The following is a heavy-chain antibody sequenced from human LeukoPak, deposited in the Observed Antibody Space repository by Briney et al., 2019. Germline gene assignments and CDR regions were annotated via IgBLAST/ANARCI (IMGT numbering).Heavy chain of an antibody. J-gene: IGHJ4*02. D-gene: IGHD6-25*01. CDR1: GFTFSSYW. CDR2: IAQDGSEK. Sequence: GGSLRLSCVTSGFTFSSYWMSWVRQTPRKGLERVANIAQDGSEKNYLDSVKGRFIISRDNAKNSLYLQMNSLRGEDTAVYYCARGKRDYWGQGTLVTVSS. CDR3: ARGKRDY. V-gene: IGHV3-7*04.